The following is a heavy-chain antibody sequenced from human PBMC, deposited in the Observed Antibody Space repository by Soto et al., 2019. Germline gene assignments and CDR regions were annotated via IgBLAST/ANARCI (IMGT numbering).Heavy chain of an antibody. CDR1: GFTFSSYG. V-gene: IGHV3-33*01. D-gene: IGHD3-22*01. Sequence: QVQLVESGGGVVQPGRSLRLSCAASGFTFSSYGMHWVRQAPGKGLEWVAVIWYDGSNKYYADSVKGRFTISRDNSKNTLYLQMNSLRAEGTAVYYCARDGTTYYYDSSGYYDNWYFDLWGRGTLVTVSS. CDR3: ARDGTTYYYDSSGYYDNWYFDL. CDR2: IWYDGSNK. J-gene: IGHJ2*01.